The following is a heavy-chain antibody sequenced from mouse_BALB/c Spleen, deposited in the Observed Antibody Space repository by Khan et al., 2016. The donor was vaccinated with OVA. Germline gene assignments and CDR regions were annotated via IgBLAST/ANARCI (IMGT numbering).Heavy chain of an antibody. CDR3: ARSGYGSFAY. V-gene: IGHV1S29*02. D-gene: IGHD1-1*01. CDR1: GYTFTDYN. Sequence: VQLQQSGPELVKPGASMKISCKASGYTFTDYNMDWVKQSHGKSLEWVGYIFPNSGGSGYNQKFKTKATLTVDSSSSTAYMELRSLTSEDSAVSYCARSGYGSFAYWGQGTLVTVSA. J-gene: IGHJ3*01. CDR2: IFPNSGGS.